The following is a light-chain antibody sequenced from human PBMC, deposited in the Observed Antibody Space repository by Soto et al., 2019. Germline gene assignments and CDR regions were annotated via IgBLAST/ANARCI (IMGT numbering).Light chain of an antibody. J-gene: IGKJ1*01. Sequence: EIVLTQSPATLSLSPGERATLSCRASQSVSSYLAWYQQKPGQAPRLLIYDASNRATGIPARFSGSGSGTDFTLTISSLEPEDFAVYYCQQRRTFGQGTKV. CDR1: QSVSSY. CDR2: DAS. V-gene: IGKV3-11*01. CDR3: QQRRT.